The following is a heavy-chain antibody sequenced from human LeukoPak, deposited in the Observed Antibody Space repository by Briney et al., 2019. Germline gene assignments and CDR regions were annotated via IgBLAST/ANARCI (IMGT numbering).Heavy chain of an antibody. D-gene: IGHD3-22*01. CDR3: ARGRDYYDSSGYYLVY. CDR2: IYYSGST. J-gene: IGHJ4*02. Sequence: SETLSLTCTVSGGSISSYYWSWIRQPPGKGLEWIGCIYYSGSTNYNPSLKSRVTISVDTSKNQFSLKLSSVTAADTAVYYCARGRDYYDSSGYYLVYWGQGTLVTVSS. CDR1: GGSISSYY. V-gene: IGHV4-59*01.